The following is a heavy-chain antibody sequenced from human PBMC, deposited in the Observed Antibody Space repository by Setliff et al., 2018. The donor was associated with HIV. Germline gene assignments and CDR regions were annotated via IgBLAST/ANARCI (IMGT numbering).Heavy chain of an antibody. J-gene: IGHJ3*02. CDR2: IYYSGST. D-gene: IGHD3-16*01. CDR1: GGSISSHY. CDR3: ARHESRGSVRRDVAFDI. V-gene: IGHV4-59*08. Sequence: SETLSLTCTVSGGSISSHYWSWIRQPPGKGLEWIGYIYYSGSTNYNPSLKNRVTLSVDTSNHQFSLKMTSVTAADTAVYYCARHESRGSVRRDVAFDIWGQGTMVTVSS.